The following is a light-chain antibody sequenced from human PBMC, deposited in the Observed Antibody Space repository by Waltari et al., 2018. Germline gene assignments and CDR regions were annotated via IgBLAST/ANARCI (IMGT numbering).Light chain of an antibody. CDR3: TSQTLDGVVL. Sequence: QSALTQPASVSGSPGQSITISSTGIGSDVADSDFVSWYQQHPGKAPRLIIYDVTIRPSGVSDRFSASKSGNTASLTISGLQPEDEGDYYCTSQTLDGVVLFGGGTQVTVL. CDR1: GSDVADSDF. CDR2: DVT. V-gene: IGLV2-14*01. J-gene: IGLJ3*02.